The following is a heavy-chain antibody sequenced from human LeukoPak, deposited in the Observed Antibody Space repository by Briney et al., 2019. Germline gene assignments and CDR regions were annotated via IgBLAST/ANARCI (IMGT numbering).Heavy chain of an antibody. J-gene: IGHJ4*02. CDR1: GFSFRIYA. D-gene: IGHD4-23*01. CDR3: ARRTTVVGPAPFDH. V-gene: IGHV3-23*01. Sequence: GGSLRLSCAASGFSFRIYAMSWVRQAPGKGLERVSAISPGGDTIYYLDSVKGRFTISRDNSKNTLYLQMNSLRAEDTAVYYCARRTTVVGPAPFDHWGQGTLVTVSS. CDR2: ISPGGDTI.